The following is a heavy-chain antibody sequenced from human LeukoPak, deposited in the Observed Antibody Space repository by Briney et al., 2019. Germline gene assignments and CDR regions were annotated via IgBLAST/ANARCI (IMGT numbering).Heavy chain of an antibody. J-gene: IGHJ4*02. Sequence: GGSLRLSCAASRFTFSSYNMKWVRQSPGKGLEWISYISGSSYTIYYADSVKGRFTISRDNAQNSLYLQMNSLRDEDTAVYYCSHLEDYWGQGTLVTVSS. CDR1: RFTFSSYN. CDR3: SHLEDY. V-gene: IGHV3-48*02. CDR2: ISGSSYTI.